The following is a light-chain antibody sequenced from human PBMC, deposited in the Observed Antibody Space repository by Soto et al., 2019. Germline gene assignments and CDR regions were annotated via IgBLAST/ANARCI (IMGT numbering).Light chain of an antibody. J-gene: IGLJ7*01. CDR3: AVWDDSLDGAV. CDR2: GSN. Sequence: VLTQPPSASGTPGQRITISCSGSSSNIGSNPVNWYQQFPGMAPKLVIYGSNQRPSGVPDRFSGSKSGTSASLAIIGLQSEDEADYFCAVWDDSLDGAVFGGGTQLTVL. V-gene: IGLV1-44*01. CDR1: SSNIGSNP.